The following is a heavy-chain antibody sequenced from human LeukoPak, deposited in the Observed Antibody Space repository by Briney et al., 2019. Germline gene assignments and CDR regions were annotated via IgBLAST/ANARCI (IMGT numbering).Heavy chain of an antibody. J-gene: IGHJ4*02. CDR3: ARTAYYYDSSGYYYNY. V-gene: IGHV1-69*13. D-gene: IGHD3-22*01. CDR2: IIPIFGTA. Sequence: ASVKVSCKASGGTFSSYAISWVRQAPGQGLEWMGGIIPIFGTANYAQKFQGRVTITADESTSTAYMELSSLRSEDTAVYYCARTAYYYDSSGYYYNYWGQGTLVTVYS. CDR1: GGTFSSYA.